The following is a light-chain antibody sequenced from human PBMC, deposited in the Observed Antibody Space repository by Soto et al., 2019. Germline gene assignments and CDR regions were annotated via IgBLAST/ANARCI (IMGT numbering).Light chain of an antibody. CDR2: DTN. V-gene: IGLV1-51*01. CDR3: VTWDTSLSAVV. Sequence: QSVLTQPPSVSAAPGQKVTISCSGASSNIGKNYVSWYQQLPGAATKLVIFDTNKRPSGIPDRFYGSKSGTSAALDITARQTGDEADYYCVTWDTSLSAVVFGGGTKVTVL. CDR1: SSNIGKNY. J-gene: IGLJ2*01.